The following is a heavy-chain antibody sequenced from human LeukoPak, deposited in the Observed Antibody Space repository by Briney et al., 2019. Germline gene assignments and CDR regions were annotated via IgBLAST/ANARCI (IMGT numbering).Heavy chain of an antibody. Sequence: GGSLRLSCAASGFTFDDYAMHWVRQAPGKGLEWVSGISWNSGSIGYADSVKGRLTISRDNAKNSLYLQMNSLRAEDTALYYCAKDIGRFPHALDIWGQGTMVTVSS. CDR3: AKDIGRFPHALDI. V-gene: IGHV3-9*01. CDR2: ISWNSGSI. J-gene: IGHJ3*02. CDR1: GFTFDDYA. D-gene: IGHD2-21*01.